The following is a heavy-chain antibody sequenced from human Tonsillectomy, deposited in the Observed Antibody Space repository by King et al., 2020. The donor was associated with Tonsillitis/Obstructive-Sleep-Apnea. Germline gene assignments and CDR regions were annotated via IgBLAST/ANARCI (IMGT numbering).Heavy chain of an antibody. CDR2: INTNTGNP. CDR3: AGGLRLLDY. J-gene: IGHJ4*02. V-gene: IGHV7-4-1*02. CDR1: GYTFTNYA. D-gene: IGHD3-16*01. Sequence: QLVQSGSELKKPGASVKVSYKASGYTFTNYAINWVRQAPGQGLEWVGWINTNTGNPTYAQGFTGRFVFSLDTSVNTAYLQISSLKAEDTAVYYCAGGLRLLDYWGQGTLVTVSS.